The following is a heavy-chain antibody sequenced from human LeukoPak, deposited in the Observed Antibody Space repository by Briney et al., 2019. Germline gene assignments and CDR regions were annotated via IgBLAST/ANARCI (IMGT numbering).Heavy chain of an antibody. CDR1: GFTFDDYA. D-gene: IGHD3-9*01. CDR3: ANLALDILTGYSTGDAFDI. Sequence: SLRLSCAASGFTFDDYAMHWVRQAPGKGLEWVSGISWNSGSIGYADSVKGRFTISRDNAKNSLYLQMNSLRAEDTAVYYCANLALDILTGYSTGDAFDIWGQGTMVTVSS. J-gene: IGHJ3*02. CDR2: ISWNSGSI. V-gene: IGHV3-9*01.